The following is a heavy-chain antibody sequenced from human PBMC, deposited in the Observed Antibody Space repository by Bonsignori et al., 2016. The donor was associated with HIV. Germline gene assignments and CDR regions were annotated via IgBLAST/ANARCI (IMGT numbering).Heavy chain of an antibody. CDR1: DGSISSFS. J-gene: IGHJ6*03. D-gene: IGHD3-10*01. CDR3: ARGRYGSGSYNYYMDV. Sequence: SETLSLTCTVSDGSISSFSWSWIRQPAGKGLEWIGRISTSGSADYIPSLKSRLTVSVDTSKDQFSLKLTSVTAADTAVYYCARGRYGSGSYNYYMDVWGQGTTVTVSS. CDR2: ISTSGSA. V-gene: IGHV4-4*07.